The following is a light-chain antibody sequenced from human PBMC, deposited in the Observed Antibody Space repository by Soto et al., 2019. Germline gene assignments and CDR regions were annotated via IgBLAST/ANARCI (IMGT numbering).Light chain of an antibody. CDR1: QSVSSY. CDR3: QQRRNWPPT. Sequence: EIVLTQSPATLSLSPGERATLSCRASQSVSSYLAWYQQKPGQPPRLLMYDTSNRATGIPARFSASGSGTDFTLTISSLEPEDFAGYYCQQRRNWPPTFGGGIKVEI. CDR2: DTS. V-gene: IGKV3-11*01. J-gene: IGKJ4*01.